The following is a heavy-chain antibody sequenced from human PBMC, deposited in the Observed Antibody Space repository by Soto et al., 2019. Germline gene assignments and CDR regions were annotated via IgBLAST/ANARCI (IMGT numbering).Heavy chain of an antibody. CDR1: GFTFSSYN. J-gene: IGHJ4*02. CDR2: ISYDDGSNK. D-gene: IGHD3-22*01. CDR3: ARETQMNSYDFSGYYQILDY. V-gene: IGHV3-30-3*01. Sequence: PGGSLRLSFAASGFTFSSYNMHWVRRAPGKGLEWVALISYDDGSNKYYADSVKGRFTISRDNSESTLSLQMNSLRAEDSAVYYCARETQMNSYDFSGYYQILDYWGQGALVTVSS.